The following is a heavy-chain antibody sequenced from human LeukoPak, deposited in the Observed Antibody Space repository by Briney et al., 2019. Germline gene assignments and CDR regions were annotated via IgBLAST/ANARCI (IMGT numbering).Heavy chain of an antibody. CDR3: ARDYYYGSGSFRHDAFDI. D-gene: IGHD3-10*01. Sequence: SETLSLTCTVSGGSISSGGYYWSWIRQPPGKGLEWIGEINHSGSTNYNPSLKSRVTISVDTSKNQFSLKLSSVTAADTAVYYCARDYYYGSGSFRHDAFDIWGQGTMVTVSS. J-gene: IGHJ3*02. CDR1: GGSISSGGYY. V-gene: IGHV4-39*07. CDR2: INHSGST.